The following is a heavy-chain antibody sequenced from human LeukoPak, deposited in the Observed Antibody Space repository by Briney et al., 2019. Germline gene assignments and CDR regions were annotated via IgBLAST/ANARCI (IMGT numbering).Heavy chain of an antibody. CDR1: GFTFSTSA. Sequence: GVSLRLSCVGPGFTFSTSAMSGVGQAAGKVLECVSAIGGNGATYYAESVKGRFTISRDTSRNTLYLQMHSLRPEDTAVYNCARHSSQGTFDSWGQGTLVTVSS. J-gene: IGHJ4*02. CDR2: IGGNGAT. V-gene: IGHV3-23*01. CDR3: ARHSSQGTFDS. D-gene: IGHD1-1*01.